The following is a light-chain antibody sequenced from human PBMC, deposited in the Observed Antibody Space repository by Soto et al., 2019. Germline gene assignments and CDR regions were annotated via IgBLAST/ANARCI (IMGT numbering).Light chain of an antibody. Sequence: IQLTQSPSSLSASVGDRVTITCRASQDIAIYLAWYQQKPGEAPKLLIYAASTLYGGVPSRFSGSGSGTDFALTITSLQAEDFATYYCQHYNSYRWTFGQGTKVDI. J-gene: IGKJ1*01. CDR1: QDIAIY. CDR2: AAS. CDR3: QHYNSYRWT. V-gene: IGKV1-9*01.